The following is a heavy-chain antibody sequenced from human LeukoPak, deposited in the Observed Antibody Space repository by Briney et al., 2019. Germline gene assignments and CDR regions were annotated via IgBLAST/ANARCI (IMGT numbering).Heavy chain of an antibody. V-gene: IGHV1-2*02. Sequence: ASVKVSCKASGYTFTGYYMHWVRQAPGQGLEWMGWINPNSGGTNYAQKFQGRVTMTRDTSISTAYMELSRPRSDDTAVYYCARDGATSSSPFDYWGQGTLVTVSS. CDR2: INPNSGGT. CDR1: GYTFTGYY. D-gene: IGHD1-1*01. J-gene: IGHJ4*02. CDR3: ARDGATSSSPFDY.